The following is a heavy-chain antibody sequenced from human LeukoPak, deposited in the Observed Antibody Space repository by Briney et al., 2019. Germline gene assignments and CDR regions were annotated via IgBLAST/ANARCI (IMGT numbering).Heavy chain of an antibody. D-gene: IGHD4-17*01. CDR2: ISYDGSNK. Sequence: PGRSLRLSCAASGFTFSSYAMHWVRQALGKGLEWVAVISYDGSNKYYADSVKGRFTISRDNSKNTLYLQMNSLRAEDTAVYYCATPYGDYGMDVWGQGTTVTVSS. CDR1: GFTFSSYA. J-gene: IGHJ6*02. V-gene: IGHV3-30-3*01. CDR3: ATPYGDYGMDV.